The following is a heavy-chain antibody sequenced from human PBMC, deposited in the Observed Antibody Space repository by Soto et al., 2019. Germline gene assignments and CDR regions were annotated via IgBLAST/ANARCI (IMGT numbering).Heavy chain of an antibody. CDR1: GGSISSGDCY. Sequence: SETLSLTCTVSGGSISSGDCYWSWIRQPPGKGLEWIGYIYYSGSTYYNPSLKSRVTISVDTSKNQFSLKLSSVTAADTAVYYCASNSYGYTFYDYWSQGTLVTVSS. CDR3: ASNSYGYTFYDY. V-gene: IGHV4-30-4*01. J-gene: IGHJ4*02. CDR2: IYYSGST. D-gene: IGHD5-18*01.